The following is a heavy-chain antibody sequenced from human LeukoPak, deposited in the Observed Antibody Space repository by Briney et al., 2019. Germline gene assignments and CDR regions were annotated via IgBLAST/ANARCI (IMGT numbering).Heavy chain of an antibody. Sequence: KPSETLSLTCAVYGGSFSGYYWSWIRQPPGKGLEWIGEINHSGSTNYNPSLQSRVTMSVDTSKKQFSLHLSSATAADTAVYYCARVTRRRTTGETFGRYLDYWGQGTLLTVSS. CDR1: GGSFSGYY. J-gene: IGHJ4*02. CDR3: ARVTRRRTTGETFGRYLDY. V-gene: IGHV4-34*01. CDR2: INHSGST. D-gene: IGHD3-10*01.